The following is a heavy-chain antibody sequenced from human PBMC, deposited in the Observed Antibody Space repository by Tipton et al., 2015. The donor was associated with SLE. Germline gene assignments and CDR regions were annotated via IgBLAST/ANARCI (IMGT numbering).Heavy chain of an antibody. CDR2: INHSGST. Sequence: LRLSCAVYGGSFSAYYWSWIRQPPGKGLEWIGEINHSGSTNYNPSLKSRVTISVDTSKNQFSLKLSSVTAADTAVYYCARGLTYSSSSYYYYYYMDVWGKGTTVTVSS. D-gene: IGHD6-6*01. CDR1: GGSFSAYY. CDR3: ARGLTYSSSSYYYYYYMDV. V-gene: IGHV4-34*01. J-gene: IGHJ6*03.